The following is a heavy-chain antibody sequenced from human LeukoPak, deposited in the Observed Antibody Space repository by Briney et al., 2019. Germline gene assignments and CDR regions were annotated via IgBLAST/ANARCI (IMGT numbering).Heavy chain of an antibody. J-gene: IGHJ4*02. Sequence: GGSLRLSCAASGFTFSSYAMHWVRQAPGKGLEWVAVISYDGSNKYYADSVKGRFTISRDNSKNTLYLQMNSLRAEDTAVYYCARSGSSGYGDGFDYWGQGTLVTVSS. D-gene: IGHD3-22*01. CDR1: GFTFSSYA. CDR2: ISYDGSNK. CDR3: ARSGSSGYGDGFDY. V-gene: IGHV3-30-3*01.